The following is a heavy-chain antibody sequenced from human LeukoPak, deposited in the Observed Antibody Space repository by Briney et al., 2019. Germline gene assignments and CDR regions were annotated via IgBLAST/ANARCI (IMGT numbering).Heavy chain of an antibody. Sequence: SQTLSLTCAVSGGSISSGGYSWSWIRQPPGKGLEWIGYIYHSGSTYYNPSLKSRVTISVDRSKNQFSLKLSSVTAADTAVYYCARVAYGYCSSTSCSGNWFDPWGKGTLVTVSS. CDR2: IYHSGST. J-gene: IGHJ5*02. CDR3: ARVAYGYCSSTSCSGNWFDP. D-gene: IGHD2-2*03. CDR1: GGSISSGGYS. V-gene: IGHV4-30-2*01.